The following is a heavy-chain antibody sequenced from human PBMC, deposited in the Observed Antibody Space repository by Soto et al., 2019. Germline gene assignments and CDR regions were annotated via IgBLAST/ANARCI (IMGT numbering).Heavy chain of an antibody. CDR1: GFTFSNFW. Sequence: GGSLRLSCAASGFTFSNFWMHWVRQAPGKGLVWVSRVNSDGTNTIYADSVKGRFTISRDNAQNTLYLQMNSLRVEDTAVYYCARWRGLQDAFDIWGQGTMVTVSS. J-gene: IGHJ3*02. CDR3: ARWRGLQDAFDI. CDR2: VNSDGTNT. V-gene: IGHV3-74*01. D-gene: IGHD3-16*01.